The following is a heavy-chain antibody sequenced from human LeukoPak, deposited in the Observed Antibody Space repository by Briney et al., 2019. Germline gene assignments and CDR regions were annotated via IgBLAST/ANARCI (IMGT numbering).Heavy chain of an antibody. Sequence: GSLRLSCAASGFTFSSSGMHCIRFDGTTKYYAQSVRGRFTISRDNSKNTLGLQMNSLRAEDTAIYYCAQEIKDRYCSGAQNCLFDSWGHGTLVTVSS. CDR3: AQEIKDRYCSGAQNCLFDS. J-gene: IGHJ4*01. CDR1: GFTFSSSG. V-gene: IGHV3-30*02. CDR2: IRFDGTTK. D-gene: IGHD2-15*01.